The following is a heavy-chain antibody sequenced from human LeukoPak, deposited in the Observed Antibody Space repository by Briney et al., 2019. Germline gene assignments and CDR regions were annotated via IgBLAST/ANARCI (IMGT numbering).Heavy chain of an antibody. CDR1: GGSISSSSYY. J-gene: IGHJ6*03. CDR2: IYYSGST. Sequence: SETLSLTCTVSGGSISSSSYYWGWIRQPPGKGLEWIGSIYYSGSTYYNPSLKSRVTISVDTSKNQFSLKLSSVTAADTAVYYCARGRRSSGWYYYYYYHMDVWGKGTTVTVSS. D-gene: IGHD6-19*01. CDR3: ARGRRSSGWYYYYYYHMDV. V-gene: IGHV4-39*01.